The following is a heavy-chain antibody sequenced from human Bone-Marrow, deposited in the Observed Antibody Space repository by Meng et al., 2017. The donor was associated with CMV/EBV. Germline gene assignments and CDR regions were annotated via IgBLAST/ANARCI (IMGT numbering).Heavy chain of an antibody. CDR1: GGSVSSGSYY. D-gene: IGHD2-2*01. Sequence: SETLSLTCTVSGGSVSSGSYYWSWIRQPPGKGLEWIGYIYYSGSTNYNPSLKSRVTISVDTSKNQFSLKLSSVTAADTAVYYCAREGEGGLPAANTFDIWGQGTMVTVSS. V-gene: IGHV4-61*01. J-gene: IGHJ3*02. CDR3: AREGEGGLPAANTFDI. CDR2: IYYSGST.